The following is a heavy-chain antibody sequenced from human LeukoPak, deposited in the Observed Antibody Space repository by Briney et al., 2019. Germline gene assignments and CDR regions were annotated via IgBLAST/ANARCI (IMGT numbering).Heavy chain of an antibody. D-gene: IGHD6-6*01. CDR1: GGTFSSYA. Sequence: ASVKVSCKASGGTFSSYAISWVRQAPGQGLEWMGGIIPIFGTANYAQKFQGRVTITTDESTSTAYMELSSLRSEDTAVYYCAREGGGVAARFPGDTLMSRGAFDIWGQGTMVTVSP. V-gene: IGHV1-69*05. J-gene: IGHJ3*02. CDR3: AREGGGVAARFPGDTLMSRGAFDI. CDR2: IIPIFGTA.